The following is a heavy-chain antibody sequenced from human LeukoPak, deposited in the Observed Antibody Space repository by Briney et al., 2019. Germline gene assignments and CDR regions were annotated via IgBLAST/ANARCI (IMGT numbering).Heavy chain of an antibody. CDR2: IYSGGTT. V-gene: IGHV3-53*01. D-gene: IGHD1-26*01. CDR1: GFTVSTSY. J-gene: IGHJ4*02. Sequence: GGSLRLSCTASGFTVSTSYLTWVRQAPGKGLEWVSGIYSGGTTYYADSVKGRFTISRDNSKNTVHPQMNSLRAEDTAVYYCVRGFTGSYDYWGQGTLVTVSS. CDR3: VRGFTGSYDY.